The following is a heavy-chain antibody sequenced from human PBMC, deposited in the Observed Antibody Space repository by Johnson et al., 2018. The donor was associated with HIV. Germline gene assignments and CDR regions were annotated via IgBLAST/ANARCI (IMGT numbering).Heavy chain of an antibody. CDR1: GFTFSSYD. CDR2: IGTAGNT. V-gene: IGHV3-13*01. CDR3: ARSKDCSGGSCPDGFDI. J-gene: IGHJ3*02. D-gene: IGHD2-15*01. Sequence: VQLVESGGGLVQPGGSLRLSCAASGFTFSSYDMHWVRQATGKGLEWVSAIGTAGNTYYPGSVKGRFTISRENAKNSLYLQMNSLRAGDTAVYYCARSKDCSGGSCPDGFDIWGQGTMVIVSS.